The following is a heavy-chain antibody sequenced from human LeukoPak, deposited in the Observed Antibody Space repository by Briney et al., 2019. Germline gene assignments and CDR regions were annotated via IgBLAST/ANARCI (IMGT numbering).Heavy chain of an antibody. CDR2: ISAYNGNT. CDR3: ARDFVYYDSSGYYSVY. J-gene: IGHJ4*02. D-gene: IGHD3-22*01. V-gene: IGHV1-18*01. CDR1: GYTFTSYG. Sequence: ASVKVSCKASGYTFTSYGISWVRQAPGQGLEWMGWISAYNGNTNYAQKLQGRVTMTTDTSTRTAYMELRSLRSDDTAVYYCARDFVYYDSSGYYSVYWGQGTLVTVSS.